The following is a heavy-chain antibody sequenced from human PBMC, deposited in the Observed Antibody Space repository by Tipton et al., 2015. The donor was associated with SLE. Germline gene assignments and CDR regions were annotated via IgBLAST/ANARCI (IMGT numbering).Heavy chain of an antibody. J-gene: IGHJ3*02. V-gene: IGHV4-61*02. CDR3: ARGAGDSPDAFDI. CDR2: IYTSGST. CDR1: GGSISSGSYY. Sequence: TLSLTCTVSGGSISSGSYYWSWIRQPAGKGREWIGRIYTSGSTNYNPSLKSRVTISVDTSKNQFSLKLSSVTAADTAVYYCARGAGDSPDAFDIWGQGTMVTVSS. D-gene: IGHD6-19*01.